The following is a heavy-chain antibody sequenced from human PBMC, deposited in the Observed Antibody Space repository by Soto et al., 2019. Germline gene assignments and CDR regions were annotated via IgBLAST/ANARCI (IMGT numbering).Heavy chain of an antibody. CDR1: GYKFGSAW. J-gene: IGHJ4*02. CDR3: ARQLSHIRDS. V-gene: IGHV5-51*01. Sequence: LGESLKISCKGVGYKFGSAWIGWVRQMPGKGLEWMGIIKPGTSDIRYSPSCRGHVTISADEAVSTAYLQWSSLKASDTAMYYCARQLSHIRDSWGQGTLVTVSS. CDR2: IKPGTSDI.